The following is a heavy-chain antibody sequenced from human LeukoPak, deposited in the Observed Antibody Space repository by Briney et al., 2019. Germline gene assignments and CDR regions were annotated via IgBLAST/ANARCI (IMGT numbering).Heavy chain of an antibody. D-gene: IGHD6-13*01. CDR2: ISSSGTTI. Sequence: GGSLRLSCAASGFTFSNYWMHWVRQAPGKGLEWVSYISSSGTTIYNADSVTGRFTISRDNAKNSMYLLMNSLRAEDTAVYYCARLSRKFSGSLDYWGQGTLVTVSS. CDR3: ARLSRKFSGSLDY. V-gene: IGHV3-48*04. CDR1: GFTFSNYW. J-gene: IGHJ4*02.